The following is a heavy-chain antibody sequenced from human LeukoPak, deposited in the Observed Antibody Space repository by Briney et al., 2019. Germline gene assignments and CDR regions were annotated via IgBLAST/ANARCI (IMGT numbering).Heavy chain of an antibody. CDR3: ARDTDGSSSEYYYYYMDV. J-gene: IGHJ6*03. CDR1: GFTFSSYW. Sequence: GSLRLSCAASGFTFSSYWMHWVRQAPGKGLVWVSRINSDGSSTSYADSVKGRFTISRDNAKNTLYLQMNSLRAEDTAVYYCARDTDGSSSEYYYYYMDVWGKGTTVTVPS. V-gene: IGHV3-74*01. CDR2: INSDGSST. D-gene: IGHD6-6*01.